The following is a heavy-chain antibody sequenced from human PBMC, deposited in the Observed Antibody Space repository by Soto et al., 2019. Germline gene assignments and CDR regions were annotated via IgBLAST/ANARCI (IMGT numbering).Heavy chain of an antibody. D-gene: IGHD3-10*01. CDR2: IYHSGNT. Sequence: QVHLQESGPGLVRPSGTLSLTCAFSGGSISSDNWWSWVRQPPGKGLEWIGEIYHSGNTNYNPSRKSRGTISGDKSKNQCALKVTSVTAADTALYYCARVSASSMLRGVVINWGQGTLVTVSS. CDR1: GGSISSDNW. V-gene: IGHV4-4*02. CDR3: ARVSASSMLRGVVIN. J-gene: IGHJ4*02.